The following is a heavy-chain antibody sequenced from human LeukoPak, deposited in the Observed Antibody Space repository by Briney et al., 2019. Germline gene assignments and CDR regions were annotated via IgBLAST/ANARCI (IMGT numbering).Heavy chain of an antibody. Sequence: ASVKVSCKASGYTFTGYYIHWVRQAPGQGLEWMGWINPNINGTNYVQKFQGRVTMTGDRSISTAYMELSRLRSDDTAVYYCARERTPGSGYGVDYWGQGTVVTVSS. D-gene: IGHD6-25*01. V-gene: IGHV1-2*02. CDR2: INPNINGT. CDR3: ARERTPGSGYGVDY. CDR1: GYTFTGYY. J-gene: IGHJ4*02.